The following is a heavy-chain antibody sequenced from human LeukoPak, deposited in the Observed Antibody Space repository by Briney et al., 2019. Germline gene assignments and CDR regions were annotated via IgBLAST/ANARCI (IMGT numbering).Heavy chain of an antibody. CDR1: GGSISSYY. CDR2: IYYSGST. Sequence: SETLSLTCSVSGGSISSYYWSWIRQPPGKGLEWIGYIYYSGSTNYNPSLKSRVTISVDTSKNQFSLKLSSVTAADTAVYYCARDNYWGQGTLVTVSS. J-gene: IGHJ4*02. CDR3: ARDNY. V-gene: IGHV4-59*12.